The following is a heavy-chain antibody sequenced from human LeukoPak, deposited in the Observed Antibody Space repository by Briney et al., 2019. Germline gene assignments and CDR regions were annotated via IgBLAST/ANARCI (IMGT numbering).Heavy chain of an antibody. Sequence: GGSLRLSCAASGFTFSSYWMSWVRQAPGKGLEWVANIKQDGSEKYYVDSVKGRFTISRDNAKNSLYLQMNSLRAEDTAVYHCARVGTVREWLYTAYYFDCWGQGTLVTVAS. V-gene: IGHV3-7*01. J-gene: IGHJ4*02. CDR1: GFTFSSYW. CDR3: ARVGTVREWLYTAYYFDC. D-gene: IGHD3-3*01. CDR2: IKQDGSEK.